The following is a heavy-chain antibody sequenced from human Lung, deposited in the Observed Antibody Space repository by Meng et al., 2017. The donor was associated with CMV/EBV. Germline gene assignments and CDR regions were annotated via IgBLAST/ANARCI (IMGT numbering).Heavy chain of an antibody. D-gene: IGHD3-3*01. CDR2: IYYSGSS. V-gene: IGHV4-31*03. J-gene: IGHJ6*02. CDR3: ARGQIEGVFGGPRHYGMDV. CDR1: GGSIGIGTYY. Sequence: QVRLQESGPGLVKPSQTLSLTCTVSGGSIGIGTYYWSWIRQHPQKGLEWIGYIYYSGSSYYNPSLRSRLTISLDMSKNLFSLNLTSVTAADSAVYYCARGQIEGVFGGPRHYGMDVWGQGTTVTVSS.